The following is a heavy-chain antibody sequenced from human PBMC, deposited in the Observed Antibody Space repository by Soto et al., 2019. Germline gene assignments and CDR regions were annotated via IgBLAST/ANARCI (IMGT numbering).Heavy chain of an antibody. Sequence: SETLSLTCAVYGGSFSGYYWSWIRQPPGKGLEWIGEINHSGSTNYNPSLKSRVTISVDTPKNQFSLKLSSVTAADTAVYYCARGRVVDTAMVIRPHFNYYMDVWGKGTTVTVSS. CDR3: ARGRVVDTAMVIRPHFNYYMDV. V-gene: IGHV4-34*01. D-gene: IGHD5-18*01. CDR1: GGSFSGYY. CDR2: INHSGST. J-gene: IGHJ6*03.